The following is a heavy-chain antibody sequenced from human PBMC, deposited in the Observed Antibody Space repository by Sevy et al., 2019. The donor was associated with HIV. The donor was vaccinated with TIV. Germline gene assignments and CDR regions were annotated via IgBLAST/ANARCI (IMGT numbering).Heavy chain of an antibody. Sequence: SETLSLTCAVSGGSVSSDNYYWTWIRQHPGKGLEWIGYIYHLGSTSSNPSLKSRVTISVDTSKNQFSLMLGSVTAANTAVYFCAREAGYCSNGVCYTGWFDPWGQGTLVTVSS. CDR1: GGSVSSDNYY. D-gene: IGHD2-8*01. CDR3: AREAGYCSNGVCYTGWFDP. CDR2: IYHLGST. J-gene: IGHJ5*02. V-gene: IGHV4-31*11.